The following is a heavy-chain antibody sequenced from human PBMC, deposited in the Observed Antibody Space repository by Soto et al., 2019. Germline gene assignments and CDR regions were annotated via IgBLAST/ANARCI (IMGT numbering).Heavy chain of an antibody. D-gene: IGHD6-6*01. Sequence: SETLSLTCTVSGVSISSYYWSWILQPPGKGLEWIGYIYYSGSTNYNPSLKSRVTISVDTSKNQFSLKLSSVTAADTAVYYCARGFLSSSALAGVYYYYYGMDVWCQGTTVTVAS. J-gene: IGHJ6*02. CDR2: IYYSGST. CDR1: GVSISSYY. CDR3: ARGFLSSSALAGVYYYYYGMDV. V-gene: IGHV4-59*01.